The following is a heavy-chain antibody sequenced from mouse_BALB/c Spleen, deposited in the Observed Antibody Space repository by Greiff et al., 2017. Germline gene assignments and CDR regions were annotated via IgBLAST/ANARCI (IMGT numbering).Heavy chain of an antibody. J-gene: IGHJ4*01. CDR2: ISDGGSYT. Sequence: EVHLVESGGGLVKPGGSLKLSCAASGFTFSDYYMYWVRQTPDKRLEWVATISDGGSYTYYPDSVKGRFTISRDNAKNNLYLQMSSLKSEDTAMYYCARYGMDYWGQGTSVTVSA. CDR3: ARYGMDY. CDR1: GFTFSDYY. V-gene: IGHV5-4*02.